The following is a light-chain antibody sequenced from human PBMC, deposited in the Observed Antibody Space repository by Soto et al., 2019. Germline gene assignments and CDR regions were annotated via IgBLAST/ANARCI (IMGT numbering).Light chain of an antibody. CDR1: SSDVGGYNH. CDR3: CSSTSGTIVVV. CDR2: EVC. J-gene: IGLJ2*01. V-gene: IGLV2-14*01. Sequence: QSALTQPASVSGSPGQSITISCTGTSSDVGGYNHVSWCQQHPGKAPKLMIYEVCNRPSGVSYRFSGSNSANTASLTISGLQAEDEADYYCCSSTSGTIVVVFGGGTKLTVL.